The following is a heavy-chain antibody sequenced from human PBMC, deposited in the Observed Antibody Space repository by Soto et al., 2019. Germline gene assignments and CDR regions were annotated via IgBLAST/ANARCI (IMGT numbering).Heavy chain of an antibody. D-gene: IGHD1-7*01. V-gene: IGHV3-48*01. J-gene: IGHJ4*01. CDR1: GFTFSSYS. CDR2: ISSSSSTI. Sequence: EVQLVESGGGLVQPGGSLRLSCAASGFTFSSYSMNWVRQAPGKGLEWVSYISSSSSTIYYADSVKGRFTISRDTATNSLYLQMNSLRADDTAVYYCASASTTWNCVLRCDFWGYGTLVTVSS. CDR3: ASASTTWNCVLRCDF.